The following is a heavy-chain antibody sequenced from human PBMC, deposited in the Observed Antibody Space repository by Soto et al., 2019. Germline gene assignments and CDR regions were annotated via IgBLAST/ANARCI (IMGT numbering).Heavy chain of an antibody. CDR1: GGSISSSSYY. D-gene: IGHD5-12*01. Sequence: SETLSLTCPVSGGSISSSSYYWGWSRQPPGKGLEWIGSIYYSGSTYYNPSLKSRVTISVDTSKNQFSLKLSSVTAADTAVYYCARAWHYYSYGLDVWGQGTTVTVSS. CDR2: IYYSGST. V-gene: IGHV4-39*01. CDR3: ARAWHYYSYGLDV. J-gene: IGHJ6*02.